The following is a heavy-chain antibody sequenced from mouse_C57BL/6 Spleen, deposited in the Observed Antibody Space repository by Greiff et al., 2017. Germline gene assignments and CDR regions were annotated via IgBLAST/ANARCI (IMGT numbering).Heavy chain of an antibody. J-gene: IGHJ2*01. Sequence: EVKLVESGGGLVRPGGSLKLSCAASGFTFSSYAMSWVRQTPEKRLEWVATISDGGSYTYYPDNVKGRFTISRDNAKNNLYLQMSHLKSEDTAMYYCARAYDYACFDYWGQGTTLTVSS. CDR1: GFTFSSYA. CDR2: ISDGGSYT. CDR3: ARAYDYACFDY. V-gene: IGHV5-4*03. D-gene: IGHD2-4*01.